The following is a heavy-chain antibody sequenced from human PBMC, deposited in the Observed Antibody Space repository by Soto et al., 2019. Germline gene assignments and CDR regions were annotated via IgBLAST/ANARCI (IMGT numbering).Heavy chain of an antibody. Sequence: QVQLVESGGGVVQPGRSLRLSCAASGFTFSSYGLHWVRQAPGKGQEWVAVISYDGRNKYYADSVYSRFTISRDTSKDTLYLQMNSLRTEDTAVYYCAKDMTTAYYYGMDVWGQGTTVTVSS. J-gene: IGHJ6*02. CDR1: GFTFSSYG. V-gene: IGHV3-30*18. CDR3: AKDMTTAYYYGMDV. D-gene: IGHD4-17*01. CDR2: ISYDGRNK.